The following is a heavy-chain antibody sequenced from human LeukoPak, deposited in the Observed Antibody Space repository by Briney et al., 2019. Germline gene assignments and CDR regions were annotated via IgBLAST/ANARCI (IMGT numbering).Heavy chain of an antibody. Sequence: GGSLRLSCAVSGFPLSSYAMSWVRQAPGKGLEWVSATSSSDAGTYYADSVRGRFTISRDNSKNTLYLQMNSLRAEDTAVYYCAGWPSSSWYKVAAFGIWGQGTMVTVSS. CDR1: GFPLSSYA. D-gene: IGHD6-13*01. V-gene: IGHV3-23*01. CDR2: TSSSDAGT. CDR3: AGWPSSSWYKVAAFGI. J-gene: IGHJ3*02.